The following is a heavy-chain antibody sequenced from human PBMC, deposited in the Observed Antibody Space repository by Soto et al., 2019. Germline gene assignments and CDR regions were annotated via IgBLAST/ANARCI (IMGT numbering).Heavy chain of an antibody. CDR3: AKDKHSGATPDRFDP. V-gene: IGHV3-23*01. Sequence: GGSLRLSCAASGFTFRSYAMIWVRQAPVNGLEFVSGISGVVGTTSYADSVKGGFTIARDNSKKRVELQMEGLRAEDTAIYYCAKDKHSGATPDRFDPWGQGTLVTVSS. D-gene: IGHD1-26*01. CDR2: ISGVVGTT. CDR1: GFTFRSYA. J-gene: IGHJ5*02.